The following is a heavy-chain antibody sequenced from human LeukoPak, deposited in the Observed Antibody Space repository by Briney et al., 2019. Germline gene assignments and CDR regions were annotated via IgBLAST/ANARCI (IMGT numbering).Heavy chain of an antibody. V-gene: IGHV1-2*02. J-gene: IGHJ4*02. Sequence: GASVKVSCKASGYTFTSYHIHWVRQAPGQGLEWMGWINPNSGGINYAQKFQGRVSMTRDTSINTAYMELTSLTSDDTAVYYCARDRWQWLTYYFDCWGQGTLVTVSS. CDR3: ARDRWQWLTYYFDC. CDR1: GYTFTSYH. CDR2: INPNSGGI. D-gene: IGHD6-19*01.